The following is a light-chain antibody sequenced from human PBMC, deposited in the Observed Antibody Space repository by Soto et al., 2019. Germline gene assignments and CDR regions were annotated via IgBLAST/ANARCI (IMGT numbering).Light chain of an antibody. CDR3: QLWVSSSHHVYS. J-gene: IGLJ1*01. V-gene: IGLV3-21*02. CDR2: DDR. CDR1: NIGSKS. Sequence: SYALTQPPSVSVAPGQTARITCGGDNIGSKSVHWYQQKPGQAPVLVVYDDRDRPSGIPERFSGSNSGNTATLTISRVEAGDEADYFCQLWVSSSHHVYSFGTGTKLTVL.